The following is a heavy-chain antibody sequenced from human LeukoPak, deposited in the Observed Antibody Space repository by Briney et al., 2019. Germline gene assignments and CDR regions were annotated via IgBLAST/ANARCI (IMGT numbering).Heavy chain of an antibody. D-gene: IGHD6-25*01. J-gene: IGHJ4*02. CDR2: IYHTGST. CDR3: ARRGRNSSGWQDYL. V-gene: IGHV4-59*01. CDR1: GGSISSYY. Sequence: SETLSLTCTVSGGSISSYYWSWIRQPPGKGLEWIANIYHTGSTNYNSSLSSRVTISIDTAKNQFSLKLTSVTAADTAVYYCARRGRNSSGWQDYLWGQGTLVTVSS.